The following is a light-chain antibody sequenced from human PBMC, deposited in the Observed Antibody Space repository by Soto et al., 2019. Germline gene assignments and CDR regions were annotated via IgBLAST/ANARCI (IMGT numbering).Light chain of an antibody. CDR3: QHRMNWPLT. CDR2: GAA. V-gene: IGKV3-11*01. Sequence: IVLTQSPATLSLSPGERATLSCRASQSVSSCLAWYQQKPGQAPRLLIYGAASRATGIPDRFSGSGSGTDVTLTIISLEPEDFAVDYCQHRMNWPLTFGQGTRLEI. CDR1: QSVSSC. J-gene: IGKJ5*01.